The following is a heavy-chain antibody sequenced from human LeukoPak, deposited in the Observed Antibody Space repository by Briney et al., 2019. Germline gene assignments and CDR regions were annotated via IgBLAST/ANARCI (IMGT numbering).Heavy chain of an antibody. V-gene: IGHV3-13*01. Sequence: GGSLRLSCAASGFAFSTYDMHWVRQPTGKGLEWVSGIGTTDNTYYAGSVEGRFTISREDAKNSLYLQMNSLRAEDTAVYYCAKDPVTNWFDPWGQGTLVTVSS. CDR2: IGTTDNT. CDR3: AKDPVTNWFDP. D-gene: IGHD4-17*01. J-gene: IGHJ5*02. CDR1: GFAFSTYD.